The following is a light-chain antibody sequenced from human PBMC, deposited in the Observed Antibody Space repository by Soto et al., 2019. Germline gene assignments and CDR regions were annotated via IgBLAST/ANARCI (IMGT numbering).Light chain of an antibody. J-gene: IGKJ1*01. CDR2: QTS. Sequence: EIVLTQSPATLSSFPGDRVTLSCRASQYINTRLAWYQHRPGQAPRLLIYQTSIRAAGIPARFSASGTGTDFTLTISDVQPEDCAVYYCHQRQCWPRTFGQGTKVDI. CDR1: QYINTR. V-gene: IGKV3-11*01. CDR3: HQRQCWPRT.